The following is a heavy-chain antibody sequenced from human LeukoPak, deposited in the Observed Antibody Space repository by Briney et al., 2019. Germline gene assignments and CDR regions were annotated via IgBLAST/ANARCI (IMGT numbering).Heavy chain of an antibody. D-gene: IGHD3-16*01. Sequence: GGSLRLSCAASGFTFTTYWMHWVRQAPGKGLVRVSRINGDGSRSNYADSVKGRFTISRDNARNTLYLQMNSLRAEETALYYCARTSPTSHIDFWGQGTLVTVSS. CDR2: INGDGSRS. J-gene: IGHJ4*02. CDR3: ARTSPTSHIDF. CDR1: GFTFTTYW. V-gene: IGHV3-74*01.